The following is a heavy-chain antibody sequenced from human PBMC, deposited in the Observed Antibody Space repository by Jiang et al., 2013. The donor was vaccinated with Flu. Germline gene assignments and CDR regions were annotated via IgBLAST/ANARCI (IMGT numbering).Heavy chain of an antibody. J-gene: IGHJ5*02. D-gene: IGHD3-10*01. V-gene: IGHV4-61*02. CDR2: VHSSGNS. CDR1: WLHHHWKFY. CDR3: ARGNPVRGVATPNWLDP. Sequence: PGLVKPSQTPVPHLHCLWWLHHHWKFYWTWVRQPAGKGLEWIGRVHSSGNSNYNPSLVSQGTITVDRSRNQFSLKVMSVTAADTAIYYCARGNPVRGVATPNWLDPWGQGILVTVSA.